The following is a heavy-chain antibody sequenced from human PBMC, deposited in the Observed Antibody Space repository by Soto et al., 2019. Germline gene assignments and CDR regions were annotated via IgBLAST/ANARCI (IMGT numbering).Heavy chain of an antibody. V-gene: IGHV4-59*01. CDR1: GGPINTYY. CDR3: ARSLFSGSYTNWFDP. J-gene: IGHJ5*02. D-gene: IGHD1-26*01. CDR2: IYYSGST. Sequence: SLTCSVSGGPINTYYWCWNRQPPGKGLEYIGYIYYSGSTNYNPSLKSRVTISVDTSKKQFSLRLSSVTAADTAVYYCARSLFSGSYTNWFDPWGQGTLVTVSS.